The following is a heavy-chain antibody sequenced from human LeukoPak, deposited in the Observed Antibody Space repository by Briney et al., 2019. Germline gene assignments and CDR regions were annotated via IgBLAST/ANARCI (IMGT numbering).Heavy chain of an antibody. V-gene: IGHV3-64*04. CDR1: GFIISNYA. CDR2: ISGNGGST. Sequence: PGGSLRLSCSASGFIISNYAMHWVRQAPGKGLEYVSAISGNGGSTYYADSVKGRFTISRDNSKNTLYLQMNSLRAEDTALYYCARDRRYYDSSGYYFHWYFDLWGRGTLVTVSS. J-gene: IGHJ2*01. CDR3: ARDRRYYDSSGYYFHWYFDL. D-gene: IGHD3-22*01.